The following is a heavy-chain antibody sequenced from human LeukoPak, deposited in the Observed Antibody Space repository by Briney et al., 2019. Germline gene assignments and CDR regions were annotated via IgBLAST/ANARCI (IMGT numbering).Heavy chain of an antibody. CDR1: GFTVSSNY. CDR2: IYSGGST. Sequence: GGSLRLSCAASGFTVSSNYMSWVRQAPGKGLEWVSVIYSGGSTYYADSVKGRFTISRDNSKNTLYLQMNSLRAEDTAVYYCAKDKTGSGYYAFCDYWGQGTLVTVSS. CDR3: AKDKTGSGYYAFCDY. D-gene: IGHD3-3*01. J-gene: IGHJ4*02. V-gene: IGHV3-66*01.